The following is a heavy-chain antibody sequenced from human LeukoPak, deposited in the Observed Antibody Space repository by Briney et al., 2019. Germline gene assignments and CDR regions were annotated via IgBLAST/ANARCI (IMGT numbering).Heavy chain of an antibody. Sequence: ASVKVSCKVSGYTVTELSMHWVRQARGKGLEWMGGYDPEQGETIYAEKFQGRVTMIEDTSTETAYMELRSLRSDDTAVYYCARNVWFGEYWFDYWGQGTLVTVSS. CDR1: GYTVTELS. J-gene: IGHJ4*02. D-gene: IGHD3-10*01. CDR3: ARNVWFGEYWFDY. V-gene: IGHV1-24*01. CDR2: YDPEQGET.